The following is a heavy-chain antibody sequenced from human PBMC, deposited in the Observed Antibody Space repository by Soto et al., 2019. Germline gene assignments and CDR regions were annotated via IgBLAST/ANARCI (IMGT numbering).Heavy chain of an antibody. CDR1: GGSISSGGYY. CDR3: ARIRRRDGYLTDY. Sequence: QVQLQESGPGLVKPSQTLSLTCTVSGGSISSGGYYWSWIRQHPGKGLEWIGYIYYSGSTYYNPSLKRRVTISVDTSKNQFSLKLSSVTAADTAVYYCARIRRRDGYLTDYWGQGTLVTVSS. V-gene: IGHV4-31*03. D-gene: IGHD5-12*01. CDR2: IYYSGST. J-gene: IGHJ4*02.